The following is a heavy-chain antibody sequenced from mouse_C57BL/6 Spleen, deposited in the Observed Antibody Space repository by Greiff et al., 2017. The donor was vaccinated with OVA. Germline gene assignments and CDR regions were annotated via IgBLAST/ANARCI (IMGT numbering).Heavy chain of an antibody. J-gene: IGHJ4*01. D-gene: IGHD2-4*01. V-gene: IGHV1-42*01. CDR3: ARGSDYDAFYYAMDY. CDR1: GYSFTGYY. CDR2: INPSTGGT. Sequence: EVQLQQSGPELVKPGASVKISCKASGYSFTGYYMNWVKQSPEKSLEWIGEINPSTGGTTYNQKFKAKATLTVDKSSSTAYMQLKSLTSEDSAVYYCARGSDYDAFYYAMDYWGQGTSVTVSS.